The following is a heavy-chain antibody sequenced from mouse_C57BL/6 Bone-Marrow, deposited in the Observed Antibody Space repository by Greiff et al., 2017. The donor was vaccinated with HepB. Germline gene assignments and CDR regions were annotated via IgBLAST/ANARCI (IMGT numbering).Heavy chain of an antibody. Sequence: DVKLVESGGGLVQPGESLKLSCESNEYEFPSHDMSWVRKTPEKRLELVAAINSDGGSTYYPDTMERRFIISRDNTKKTLYLQMSSLRSEDTALYYCARSSTMVTTGWYFDVWGTGTTVTVSS. D-gene: IGHD2-2*01. CDR2: INSDGGST. CDR1: EYEFPSHD. J-gene: IGHJ1*03. CDR3: ARSSTMVTTGWYFDV. V-gene: IGHV5-2*01.